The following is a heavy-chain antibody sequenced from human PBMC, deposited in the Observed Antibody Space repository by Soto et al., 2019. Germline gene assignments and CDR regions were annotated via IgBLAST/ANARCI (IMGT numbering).Heavy chain of an antibody. CDR2: ISANDVGT. Sequence: GGSLRLSCEASGFTLRNYAMTWVRQAPGRGLEWVSLISANDVGTYYAESVKTRFTISTDQSRNTVYLQMDSLRADDTAIYYCAKAKNDYNWDNRPPFDYWGQGTLVTVSS. J-gene: IGHJ4*02. CDR1: GFTLRNYA. CDR3: AKAKNDYNWDNRPPFDY. V-gene: IGHV3-23*01. D-gene: IGHD1-20*01.